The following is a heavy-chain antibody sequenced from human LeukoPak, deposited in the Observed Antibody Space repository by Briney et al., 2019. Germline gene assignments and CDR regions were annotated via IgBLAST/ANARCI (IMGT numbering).Heavy chain of an antibody. CDR1: GFTFSSYG. D-gene: IGHD6-13*01. CDR2: IWYDGSNK. Sequence: HPGGSLRLSCAASGFTFSSYGMHWVRQAPGKGLEWVAVIWYDGSNKYYADSVKGRFTISRDNSKNTLYLQMNSLRAEDTAVYYCASMESSSLDYYFDYWGQGTLVAVSS. V-gene: IGHV3-33*01. J-gene: IGHJ4*02. CDR3: ASMESSSLDYYFDY.